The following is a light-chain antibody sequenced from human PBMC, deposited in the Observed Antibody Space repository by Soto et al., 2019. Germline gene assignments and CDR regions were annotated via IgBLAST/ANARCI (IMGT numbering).Light chain of an antibody. CDR1: QSFLFSSNNKNY. V-gene: IGKV4-1*01. CDR3: QQHYGPTWT. J-gene: IGKJ1*01. CDR2: WAS. Sequence: DFVMTQSPDSLAVSLGERATINCKSSQSFLFSSNNKNYLAWYQQKPGQPPKLLIYWASTRESGVPDRFSGSGSGTDFTLTISSLQAEDVAVYYCQQHYGPTWTFGQGTKVEIK.